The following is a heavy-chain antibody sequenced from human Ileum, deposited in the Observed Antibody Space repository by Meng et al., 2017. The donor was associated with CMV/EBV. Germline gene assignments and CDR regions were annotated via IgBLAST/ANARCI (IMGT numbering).Heavy chain of an antibody. CDR1: GVSISGAGDH. V-gene: IGHV4-39*03. Sequence: AGRGLGGPCESLVLICRTSGVSISGAGDHWGWIRQSPGERLAGVAGDDYTGTTYSGSSVKNQVGMVIDRSKTEFSLNLNSVTAADTAVYYCVRSGNTRVTGTYRLVTHWGQGTLVTVSS. CDR3: VRSGNTRVTGTYRLVTH. J-gene: IGHJ4*02. CDR2: DDYTGTT. D-gene: IGHD1-1*01.